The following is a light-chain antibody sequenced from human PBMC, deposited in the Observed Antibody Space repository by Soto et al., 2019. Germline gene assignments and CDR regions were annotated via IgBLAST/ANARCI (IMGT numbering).Light chain of an antibody. Sequence: QSALTQPASVSGSPVQSITIACTGTSSAVGGYNYVSWYQHHPGEAPKLMIYDVSNRPSGVSNRFSGSKSGNTASLTISGLQAEDESDYYCSSYTSNSALYVFGTGTKLTVL. V-gene: IGLV2-14*03. J-gene: IGLJ1*01. CDR2: DVS. CDR3: SSYTSNSALYV. CDR1: SSAVGGYNY.